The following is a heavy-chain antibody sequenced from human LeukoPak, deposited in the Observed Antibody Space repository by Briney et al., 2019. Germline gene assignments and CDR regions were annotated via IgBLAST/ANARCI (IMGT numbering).Heavy chain of an antibody. CDR3: ARDHDWAFDL. Sequence: GGSLRLSCEASGFPFGDYVMSWVRQAPGKGLEWVAYINHNAEMIFYPDFVKGRFTISRDNAKNSLYLQMNALRYEDTAIYYCARDHDWAFDLWGQGTLVTVSS. J-gene: IGHJ4*01. V-gene: IGHV3-48*02. CDR1: GFPFGDYV. CDR2: INHNAEMI. D-gene: IGHD3-9*01.